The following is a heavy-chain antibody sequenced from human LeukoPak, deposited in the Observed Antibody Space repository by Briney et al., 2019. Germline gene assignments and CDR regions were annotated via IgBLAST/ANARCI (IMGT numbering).Heavy chain of an antibody. J-gene: IGHJ4*02. CDR3: ARDYCSSTSCLFDY. CDR1: GGTFSSYA. Sequence: SVTVSCKASGGTFSSYAISWVRQAPGQGLEWMGGIIPIFGTANYAQKFQGRVTITADESTSTAYMELSRLRSDDTAVYYCARDYCSSTSCLFDYWGQGTLVTVSS. CDR2: IIPIFGTA. D-gene: IGHD2-2*01. V-gene: IGHV1-69*13.